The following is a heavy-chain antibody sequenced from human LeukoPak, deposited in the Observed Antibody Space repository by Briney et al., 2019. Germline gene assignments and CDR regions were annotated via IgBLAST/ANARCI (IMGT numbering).Heavy chain of an antibody. V-gene: IGHV3-23*01. D-gene: IGHD2-2*01. CDR2: IRVSGGST. CDR1: GFTFSSYA. CDR3: AKVTAVVPAAPIDY. J-gene: IGHJ4*02. Sequence: GGSLRLSCAASGFTFSSYAMSWVRQAPGKGREWASAIRVSGGSTYDEDSVKGRFTNSRDNSKNQMYLQMNRLRAEDTAVNYCAKVTAVVPAAPIDYWGQGTLVTVSS.